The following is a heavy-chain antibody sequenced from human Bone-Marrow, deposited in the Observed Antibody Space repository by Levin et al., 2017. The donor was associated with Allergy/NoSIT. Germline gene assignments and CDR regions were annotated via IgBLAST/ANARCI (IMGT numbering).Heavy chain of an antibody. Sequence: PSETLSLTCAVSGYSVYSDYYWGWIRQPPGKGLEWIGSVYHSGSTYYNPSLEGRLTISLDTSQNQFSLKMTSVTAADTAIYYCASLTDFWSGFYLDNWGQGTLVAVSS. CDR2: VYHSGST. CDR3: ASLTDFWSGFYLDN. V-gene: IGHV4-38-2*01. J-gene: IGHJ4*02. D-gene: IGHD3-3*01. CDR1: GYSVYSDYY.